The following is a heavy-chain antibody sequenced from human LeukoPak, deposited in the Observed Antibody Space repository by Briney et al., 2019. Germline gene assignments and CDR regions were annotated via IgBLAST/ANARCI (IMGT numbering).Heavy chain of an antibody. CDR2: INPNSGGT. CDR3: AREGGYSGGRHVP. J-gene: IGHJ4*02. Sequence: ASVRVSCKASGYTFTGYYMHWVRQAPGQGLEWMGWINPNSGGTNYAQKFQGRVTMTRDTSISTAYMELSRLRSDDTAVYYCAREGGYSGGRHVPWGQGTLVTVSS. CDR1: GYTFTGYY. D-gene: IGHD6-19*01. V-gene: IGHV1-2*02.